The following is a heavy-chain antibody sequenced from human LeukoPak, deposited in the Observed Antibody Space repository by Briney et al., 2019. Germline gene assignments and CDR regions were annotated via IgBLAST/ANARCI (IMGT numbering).Heavy chain of an antibody. CDR2: ISGSGGST. Sequence: GGSLRLSCAASGFTFSSYGMSWVRQAPGRGLEWVSAISGSGGSTYYADAVKGRFTISRDNSKNTLYLQMNSLRAEDTAVYYCAKNYYDSSGYYRKYFQHWGQGTLVTVSS. CDR1: GFTFSSYG. V-gene: IGHV3-23*01. CDR3: AKNYYDSSGYYRKYFQH. J-gene: IGHJ1*01. D-gene: IGHD3-22*01.